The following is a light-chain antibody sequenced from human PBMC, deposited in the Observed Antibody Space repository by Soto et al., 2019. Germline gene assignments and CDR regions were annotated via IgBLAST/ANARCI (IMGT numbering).Light chain of an antibody. J-gene: IGLJ2*01. CDR2: GNI. CDR1: SSNIGAGYD. Sequence: QPVLTQPPSVSGAPGQRVTISCTGSSSNIGAGYDVHWYQQLPGTAPKLLIYGNINRPSGVPDRFSGSKSGTSASLAITGLQAEDEADYYCQSYDRSLSGSGVFGGGTKLTVL. CDR3: QSYDRSLSGSGV. V-gene: IGLV1-40*01.